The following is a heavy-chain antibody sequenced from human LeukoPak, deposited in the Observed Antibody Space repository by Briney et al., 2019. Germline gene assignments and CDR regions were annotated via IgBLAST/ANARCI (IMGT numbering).Heavy chain of an antibody. V-gene: IGHV4-39*07. CDR2: IYYSGST. CDR3: ARAYCSGGSCYGSYMDV. J-gene: IGHJ6*03. CDR1: GGSISSSSYY. Sequence: SETLSLTCTVSGGSISSSSYYWGWIRQPPGKGLEWIGSIYYSGSTYYNPSLKSRVTISVDTSKNQFSLKLSSVTAADTAVYYCARAYCSGGSCYGSYMDVWGKGATVTVSS. D-gene: IGHD2-15*01.